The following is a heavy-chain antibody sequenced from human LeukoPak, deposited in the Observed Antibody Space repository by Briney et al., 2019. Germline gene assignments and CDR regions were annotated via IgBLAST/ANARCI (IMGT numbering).Heavy chain of an antibody. CDR2: ISSSSSYI. CDR3: ARCSGWYNEPSDY. J-gene: IGHJ4*02. D-gene: IGHD6-19*01. Sequence: GGSLRLSCAASGFSFSSYSMNWVRQAPGKGLEWVSSISSSSSYIYYADSVKGRFTISRDNAKNSLYLQMNSLRAEDTAVYYCARCSGWYNEPSDYRGQGTLVTVSS. V-gene: IGHV3-21*01. CDR1: GFSFSSYS.